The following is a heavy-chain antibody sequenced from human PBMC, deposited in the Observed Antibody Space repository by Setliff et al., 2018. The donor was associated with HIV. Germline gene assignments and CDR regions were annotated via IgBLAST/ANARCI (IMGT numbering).Heavy chain of an antibody. V-gene: IGHV4-4*02. CDR2: IYHSGST. J-gene: IGHJ2*01. CDR3: ARRAPRVTMVRGVRALAHFDL. CDR1: GGSISSSNW. D-gene: IGHD3-10*01. Sequence: SETLSLTCAVSGGSISSSNWWSWVRQPPGKGLEWIGEIYHSGSTNYNPSLKSRVTISVDKSKNQFSLKLSSVTAADTAVYYCARRAPRVTMVRGVRALAHFDLWGRGTLVTVSS.